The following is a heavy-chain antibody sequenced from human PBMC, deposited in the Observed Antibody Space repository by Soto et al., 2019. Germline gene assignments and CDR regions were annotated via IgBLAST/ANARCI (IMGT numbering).Heavy chain of an antibody. Sequence: GGSLRLSCAASGFIFSSYTMNWVRQAPGKGLEWVSSISASSTYIYYADSLKGRFTISRDNAYNSLYLQMNSLRAEDTAVDYCARGWLRDPWMYWGQGTLVTVSS. J-gene: IGHJ4*02. V-gene: IGHV3-21*01. CDR1: GFIFSSYT. D-gene: IGHD5-12*01. CDR2: ISASSTYI. CDR3: ARGWLRDPWMY.